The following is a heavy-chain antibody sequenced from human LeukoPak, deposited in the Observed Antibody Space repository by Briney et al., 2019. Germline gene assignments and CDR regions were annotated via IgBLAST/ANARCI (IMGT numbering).Heavy chain of an antibody. CDR3: ATPKEYYDSSGYYY. CDR2: IIPIFGTA. D-gene: IGHD3-22*01. Sequence: SVKVSCKASGGTFSSYAISWVRQAPGQGLEWMGGIIPIFGTANYAQKFQGRVTITADESTSTAYMELSSLRSEDTAVYYCATPKEYYDSSGYYYWGQGTLVTVSS. J-gene: IGHJ4*02. CDR1: GGTFSSYA. V-gene: IGHV1-69*13.